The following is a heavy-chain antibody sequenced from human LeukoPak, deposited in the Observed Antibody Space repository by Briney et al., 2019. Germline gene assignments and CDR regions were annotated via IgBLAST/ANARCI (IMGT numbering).Heavy chain of an antibody. V-gene: IGHV4-34*01. D-gene: IGHD3-22*01. CDR2: INDSGST. J-gene: IGHJ3*02. CDR1: GGSFSGYY. Sequence: SETLSLTCAVYGGSFSGYYWSWIRQPPGKGLEWIGEINDSGSTNYNPSLKNRVTISVDTSKNQFSLKLSSVTAADTAVYYCARASLVSYYYDSSGYRPFDIWGQGTMVTVSS. CDR3: ARASLVSYYYDSSGYRPFDI.